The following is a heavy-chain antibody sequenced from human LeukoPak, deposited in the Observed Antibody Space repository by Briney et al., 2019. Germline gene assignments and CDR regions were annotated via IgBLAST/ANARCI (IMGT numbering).Heavy chain of an antibody. D-gene: IGHD3-16*01. J-gene: IGHJ4*02. V-gene: IGHV4-59*01. CDR3: TRGAGWLIDY. CDR1: DDSISDYY. CDR2: FHNSGTS. Sequence: PSETLSLTCTVSDDSISDYYRGWIRQPPGKGLEWIGYFHNSGTSTYNPSLKSRVTISADTSKNQFSLKLNSLTTADTAVYYCTRGAGWLIDYWGQGILVPVSS.